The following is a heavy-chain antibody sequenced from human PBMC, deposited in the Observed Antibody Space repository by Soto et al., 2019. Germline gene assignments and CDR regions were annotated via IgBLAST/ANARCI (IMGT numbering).Heavy chain of an antibody. V-gene: IGHV4-4*07. CDR1: GGSLSNYN. CDR3: ARERTYQLAGDDTLDI. Sequence: QVQLQESGPGLVRPSETLSLTCTVSGGSLSNYNWNWVRQSAGKGLEWIGRIYSNGKAYYNPSLKSRVTMSLDTLNTQVYRRLGSVTAADTANYYFARERTYQLAGDDTLDIWGLGTMVTVSP. CDR2: IYSNGKA. J-gene: IGHJ3*02. D-gene: IGHD2-2*01.